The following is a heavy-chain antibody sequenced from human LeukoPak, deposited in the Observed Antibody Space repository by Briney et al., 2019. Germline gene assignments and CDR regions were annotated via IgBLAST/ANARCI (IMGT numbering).Heavy chain of an antibody. CDR3: ARDGGSYI. V-gene: IGHV4-30-4*08. CDR1: GGSFSGYY. D-gene: IGHD2-15*01. Sequence: SETLSLTCAVAGGSFSGYYWSWIRQPPGKGLEWIGYIYYSGSTYYNPSLKSRVTISVDTSKNQFSLKLSSVTAADTAVYYCARDGGSYIWGQGTMVTVSS. CDR2: IYYSGST. J-gene: IGHJ3*02.